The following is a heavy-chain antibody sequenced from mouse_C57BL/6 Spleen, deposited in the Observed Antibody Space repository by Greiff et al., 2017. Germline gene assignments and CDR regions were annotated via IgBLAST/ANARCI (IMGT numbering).Heavy chain of an antibody. CDR1: GFSLTSYA. J-gene: IGHJ2*01. D-gene: IGHD1-1*01. CDR2: IWTGGGT. V-gene: IGHV2-9-1*01. Sequence: LVAPSQSLSITCTVSGFSLTSYAISWVRQPPGKGLEWLGVIWTGGGTNYNSALKSRLSISKDNSKSQVFLKMNSLQTDDTARYYCARNYYGSSPPFDYWGQGTTLTVSS. CDR3: ARNYYGSSPPFDY.